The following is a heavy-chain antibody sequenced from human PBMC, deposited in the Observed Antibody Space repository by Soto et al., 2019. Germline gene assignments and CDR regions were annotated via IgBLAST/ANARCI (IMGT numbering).Heavy chain of an antibody. V-gene: IGHV4-4*02. CDR2: IYHSGST. CDR3: ASERDYDFWSGQRCYGMDV. D-gene: IGHD3-3*01. Sequence: PSETLSLTCAVSGGSISSSNWWSWVRQPPGKGLEWIGEIYHSGSTNYNPSLKSRVTISVDKSKNQFSLKLSSVTAADTAVYYCASERDYDFWSGQRCYGMDVWGQGTTVTVSS. CDR1: GGSISSSNW. J-gene: IGHJ6*02.